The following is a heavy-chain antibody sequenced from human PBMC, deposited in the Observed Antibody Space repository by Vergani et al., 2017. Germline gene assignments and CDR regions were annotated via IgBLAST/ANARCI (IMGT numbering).Heavy chain of an antibody. J-gene: IGHJ5*02. Sequence: QVQLQESAPGLVKPSQTLSLTCTVSGGSFSTGVQSWTWLRQSAGKGLEWIGRIYTSGATNYNPSLRSRALISVDASKKQFSLKLTSVTAADTAVYYCAKHGYCSGGSCSGWFDPWGQGTLVTVSS. CDR3: AKHGYCSGGSCSGWFDP. V-gene: IGHV4-61*02. CDR2: IYTSGAT. CDR1: GGSFSTGVQS. D-gene: IGHD2-15*01.